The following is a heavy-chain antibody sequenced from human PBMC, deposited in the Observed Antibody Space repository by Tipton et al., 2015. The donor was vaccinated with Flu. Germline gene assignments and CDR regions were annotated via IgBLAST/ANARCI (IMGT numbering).Heavy chain of an antibody. CDR3: ARGVNDILTGYSLNWFDS. V-gene: IGHV3-21*01. D-gene: IGHD3-9*01. CDR2: ISSSTSYI. J-gene: IGHJ5*01. Sequence: SLRLSCAASGFTFSNYSMNWVRQAPGKGLEWVSSISSSTSYIYYADSVKGRFTISRDNAKNSLYLQMNSLRAEDTAVYYCARGVNDILTGYSLNWFDSWGQGTLVTVSS. CDR1: GFTFSNYS.